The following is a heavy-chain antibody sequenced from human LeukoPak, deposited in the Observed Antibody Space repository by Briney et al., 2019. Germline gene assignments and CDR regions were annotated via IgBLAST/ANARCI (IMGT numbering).Heavy chain of an antibody. J-gene: IGHJ5*01. CDR3: ASLRTDS. V-gene: IGHV3-30-3*01. CDR1: GFTFSSYA. Sequence: GGSLRLSCAASGFTFSSYAMHWVRQAPGKGLEWVAVISHDGSNKYYADSVKGRLTISRDNSQNTLYLQMNSLRPEAPALYYCASLRTDSWGQGTLVTVSS. CDR2: ISHDGSNK.